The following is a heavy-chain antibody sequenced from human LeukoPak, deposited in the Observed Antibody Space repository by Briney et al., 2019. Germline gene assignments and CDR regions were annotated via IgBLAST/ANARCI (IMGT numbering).Heavy chain of an antibody. V-gene: IGHV4-59*01. Sequence: SETLSLTCSVSGDSTTSYYWGWIRQSPGKGPEWLGYVYKTGLFDYNSSLRGRVTMSIDTSKNQFSLKLSSVTAADTAVYYCAREGYDFWIDYWGQGTLVTVSS. CDR3: AREGYDFWIDY. CDR2: VYKTGLF. CDR1: GDSTTSYY. D-gene: IGHD3-3*01. J-gene: IGHJ4*02.